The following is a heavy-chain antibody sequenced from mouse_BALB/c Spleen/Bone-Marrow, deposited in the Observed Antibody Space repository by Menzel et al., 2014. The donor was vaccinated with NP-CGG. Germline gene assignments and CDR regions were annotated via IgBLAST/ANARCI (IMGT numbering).Heavy chain of an antibody. Sequence: DVMLVESGGGLVEPGGSLKLSCAAPGFTFIAYTMSWVRQTPEKRLEWVAYINNGGGSTYYPDTVKGRFTISRDNAKNTLYLQMSSLKSEDTAMYYCARHGEERPVLAMDYWGQGTSVTVSS. V-gene: IGHV5-12-2*01. CDR2: INNGGGST. CDR3: ARHGEERPVLAMDY. D-gene: IGHD2-14*01. CDR1: GFTFIAYT. J-gene: IGHJ4*01.